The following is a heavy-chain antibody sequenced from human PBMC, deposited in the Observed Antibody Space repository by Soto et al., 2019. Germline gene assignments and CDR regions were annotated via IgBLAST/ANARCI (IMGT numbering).Heavy chain of an antibody. Sequence: QVQLVQSGAEVKKPGSSVKVSCKASGGTFSSYAISWVRQAPGQGLEWMGGIIPIFGTANYAQKFQGRVTITADESTSTAYMELSSLRSEDTAVYYCARDYSNPYYGILTGFYGMDVWGQGTTVTVSS. D-gene: IGHD3-9*01. CDR1: GGTFSSYA. CDR3: ARDYSNPYYGILTGFYGMDV. J-gene: IGHJ6*02. V-gene: IGHV1-69*01. CDR2: IIPIFGTA.